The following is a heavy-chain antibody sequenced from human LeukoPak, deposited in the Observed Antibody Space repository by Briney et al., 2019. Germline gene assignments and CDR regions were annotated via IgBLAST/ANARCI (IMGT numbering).Heavy chain of an antibody. CDR3: ARGITMVRGVIRYYYYGMDV. J-gene: IGHJ6*02. Sequence: PGGSLRLSCAAFGFTFDDYGMSWVRQAPGKGLEWVSGINCNGGSTGYADSVKGRFTISRDNAKNSLYLQMNSLRAEDTALYHCARGITMVRGVIRYYYYGMDVWGQGTTVTVSS. D-gene: IGHD3-10*01. V-gene: IGHV3-20*01. CDR1: GFTFDDYG. CDR2: INCNGGST.